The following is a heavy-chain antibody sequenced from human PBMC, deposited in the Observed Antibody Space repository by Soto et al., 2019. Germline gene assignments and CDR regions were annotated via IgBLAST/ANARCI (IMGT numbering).Heavy chain of an antibody. CDR2: INPSGGST. CDR3: ARGSYYYGSGSSFDI. D-gene: IGHD3-10*01. V-gene: IGHV1-46*01. CDR1: GYTFTSYY. J-gene: IGHJ3*02. Sequence: GASVKVSCKXSGYTFTSYYMHWVRQAPGQGLEWMGIINPSGGSTSYAQKFQGRVTMTRDTSTSTVYMELSSLRSEDTAVYYCARGSYYYGSGSSFDIWGQGTMVTVSS.